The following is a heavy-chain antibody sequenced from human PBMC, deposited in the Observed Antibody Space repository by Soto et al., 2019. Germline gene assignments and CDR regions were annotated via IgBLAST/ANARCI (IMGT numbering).Heavy chain of an antibody. Sequence: QVQLQQWGAGLLKPSETLSLTCAVFGESVRDYFWSWIRQPPGKGLKWIGEVTYSGSTNYNPSLKSRVTMSVDTSENRFSLQLRSVTAADAAVYYCARGLPANYWGQGTLVTVSS. CDR1: GESVRDYF. V-gene: IGHV4-34*01. CDR3: ARGLPANY. J-gene: IGHJ4*02. CDR2: VTYSGST.